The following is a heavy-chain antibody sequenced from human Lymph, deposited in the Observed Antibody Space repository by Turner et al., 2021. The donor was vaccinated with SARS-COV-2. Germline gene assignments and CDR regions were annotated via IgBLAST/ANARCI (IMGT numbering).Heavy chain of an antibody. J-gene: IGHJ4*02. Sequence: EVQLVESGGGVVQPGGSLRLSCAAAGFNFEDYAMHWVRQAPGKGLEWVSLISGDGGSTYSADSVKGRFTISRDNSKNSLYLQMNSLRTEDTALYYCAKDPGYCSGGSCYSRTYFDYWGQGTLVTVSS. V-gene: IGHV3-43*02. CDR1: GFNFEDYA. CDR3: AKDPGYCSGGSCYSRTYFDY. CDR2: ISGDGGST. D-gene: IGHD2-15*01.